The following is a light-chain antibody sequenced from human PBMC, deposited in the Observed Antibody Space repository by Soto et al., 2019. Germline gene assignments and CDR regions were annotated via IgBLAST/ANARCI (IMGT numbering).Light chain of an antibody. V-gene: IGKV3-20*01. CDR3: QQYGISPFT. CDR1: QFVSSTY. CDR2: GAS. Sequence: EVVLTQSPGTLSLSPGARVTLSCRASQFVSSTYLAWYQQRPGQAPRLLIYGASSRATGIPDMFSGGGSETDSTLTISRLESEDSAVYYCQQYGISPFTFGGGTKVDIK. J-gene: IGKJ4*01.